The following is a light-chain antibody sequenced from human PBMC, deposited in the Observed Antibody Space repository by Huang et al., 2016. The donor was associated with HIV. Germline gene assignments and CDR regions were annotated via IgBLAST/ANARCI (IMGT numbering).Light chain of an antibody. V-gene: IGKV1-9*01. Sequence: IQLTQSPSSLSASVGDRFTITCQASEGISSYLALYQQKAGKAPKFLIYAASTLQSGVPSRFSGSGSGTDFTLTISSLQPEDFATYYCQQLNDYPWTFGQGTKVEIK. CDR2: AAS. J-gene: IGKJ1*01. CDR1: EGISSY. CDR3: QQLNDYPWT.